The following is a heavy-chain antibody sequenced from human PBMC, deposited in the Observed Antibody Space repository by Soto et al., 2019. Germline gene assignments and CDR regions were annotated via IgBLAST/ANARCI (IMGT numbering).Heavy chain of an antibody. CDR2: VSGSGGST. Sequence: EVQLLESGGGLVQPGGSLRLSCATSGFTFGSYDMSWVRQAPGKGLEWVSTVSGSGGSTYYADSVKGRFTISRDNSKNTVYLQLNSLRAEDTAVYYCAKDPRGGYCSGGRCYAPDYWGQGTLVTVSS. CDR3: AKDPRGGYCSGGRCYAPDY. V-gene: IGHV3-23*01. J-gene: IGHJ4*02. CDR1: GFTFGSYD. D-gene: IGHD2-15*01.